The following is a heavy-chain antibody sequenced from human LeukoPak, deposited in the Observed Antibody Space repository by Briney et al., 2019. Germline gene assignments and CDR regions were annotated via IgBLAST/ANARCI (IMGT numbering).Heavy chain of an antibody. CDR2: IKTKAEGGTT. CDR1: GFNFSNDW. J-gene: IGHJ4*02. CDR3: TTDPPGPY. V-gene: IGHV3-15*01. Sequence: PGGSLRLSCAASGFNFSNDWTSWVRQAPGKGLEWLGRIKTKAEGGTTDYAAFVKGRFTVSRDDSKNTLYLQMNSLKFEDTAVYYCTTDPPGPYWGQGTLVTVSS.